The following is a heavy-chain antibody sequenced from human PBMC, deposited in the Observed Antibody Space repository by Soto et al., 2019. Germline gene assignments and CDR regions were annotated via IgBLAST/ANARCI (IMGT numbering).Heavy chain of an antibody. Sequence: QVQLVESGGGVVQPGRSLRLSCAASGFTFSSYGMHWVRQAPGKGLEWVAVIWYDGSNKYYADFVKGRFTISRDNSKNTLYLQMNSLRAEDTAVYYGASRSPALDYWGQGTLVTVSS. J-gene: IGHJ4*02. CDR2: IWYDGSNK. CDR1: GFTFSSYG. CDR3: ASRSPALDY. V-gene: IGHV3-33*01. D-gene: IGHD2-2*01.